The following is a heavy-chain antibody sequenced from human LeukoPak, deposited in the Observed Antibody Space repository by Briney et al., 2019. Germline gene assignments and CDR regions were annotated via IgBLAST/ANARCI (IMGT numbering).Heavy chain of an antibody. CDR3: AKSHSSGWYYFDY. Sequence: GGSLRLSCAASGFTFSSYGMQWVRQAPGKGLEWVAVISYDGSNQYYADSVKGRFTISRDNSKNTLYLQMNSLRAEDTAVYYCAKSHSSGWYYFDYWGQGTLVTVSS. J-gene: IGHJ4*02. CDR2: ISYDGSNQ. CDR1: GFTFSSYG. D-gene: IGHD6-19*01. V-gene: IGHV3-30*18.